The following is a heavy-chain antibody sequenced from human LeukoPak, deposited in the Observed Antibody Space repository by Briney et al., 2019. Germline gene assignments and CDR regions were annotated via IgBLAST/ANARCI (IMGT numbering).Heavy chain of an antibody. CDR2: VCAGGDST. D-gene: IGHD2-15*01. J-gene: IGHJ4*02. V-gene: IGHV3-23*01. Sequence: GGSLRLSXAASGFTFSNYSMSWVRQAPGQGLEWVSAVCAGGDSTYYADSVKGRFSISRDNSKSTLYLQMNSLRAGDTAVYYCAKIRYCDDINCRDFDRWGQGTLVTVSS. CDR1: GFTFSNYS. CDR3: AKIRYCDDINCRDFDR.